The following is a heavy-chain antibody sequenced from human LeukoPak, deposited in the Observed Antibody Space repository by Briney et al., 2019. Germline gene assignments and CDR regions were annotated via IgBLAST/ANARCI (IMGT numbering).Heavy chain of an antibody. CDR2: ISSSGSTI. CDR1: GFTFSDYY. D-gene: IGHD3-16*01. CDR3: AREVEVMPLRLATY. V-gene: IGHV3-11*04. Sequence: GGSLRLSCAASGFTFSDYYMSWIRQAPGKGLEWVSYISSSGSTIYYADSVKGRFTISRDNAKNSLYLQMNSLRAEDTAVYYSAREVEVMPLRLATYWGQGTLVTVSS. J-gene: IGHJ4*02.